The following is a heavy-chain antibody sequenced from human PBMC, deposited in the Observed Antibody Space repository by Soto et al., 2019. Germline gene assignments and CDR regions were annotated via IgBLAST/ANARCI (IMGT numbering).Heavy chain of an antibody. CDR1: GGSITSSSW. CDR2: IYHTGST. V-gene: IGHV4-4*02. J-gene: IGHJ4*02. CDR3: ATWSSGWTHFDS. D-gene: IGHD6-19*01. Sequence: QVQLQESGPGLVKASGTLSLTCAVSGGSITSSSWWSWVRQPPGKGLEWIGEIYHTGSTKYNPSLKSRVTISVDKAQNQFSLKLISVTAADTAMYYCATWSSGWTHFDSWGQGTLVTVSS.